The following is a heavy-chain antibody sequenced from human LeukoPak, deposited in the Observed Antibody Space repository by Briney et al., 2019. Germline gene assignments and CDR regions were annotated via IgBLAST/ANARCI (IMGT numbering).Heavy chain of an antibody. V-gene: IGHV1-69*13. CDR2: IIPIFGTA. J-gene: IGHJ4*02. Sequence: SVKVSCKASGGTFSSYAISWVRQAPGQGLEWMGGIIPIFGTANYAQKFQGRVTITADESTSTAYMELSSLRSEDTAVYYCARAKNIAAAGTGYWGQRTLVTVSS. D-gene: IGHD6-13*01. CDR1: GGTFSSYA. CDR3: ARAKNIAAAGTGY.